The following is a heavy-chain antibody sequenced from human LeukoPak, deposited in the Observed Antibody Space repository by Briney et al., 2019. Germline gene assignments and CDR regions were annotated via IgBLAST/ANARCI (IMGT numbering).Heavy chain of an antibody. CDR3: ARLIGVSGSCFSHSVTPDY. CDR1: GYSFTSYW. Sequence: GESLKISCKGSGYSFTSYWIGWVRQMPGKGLEWMGIIYPGDSDTRYSPSFQGQVTISADKSISTAYLQWSSLKASDTAMYYCARLIGVSGSCFSHSVTPDYWGQGTLVTVSS. D-gene: IGHD1-26*01. CDR2: IYPGDSDT. J-gene: IGHJ4*02. V-gene: IGHV5-51*01.